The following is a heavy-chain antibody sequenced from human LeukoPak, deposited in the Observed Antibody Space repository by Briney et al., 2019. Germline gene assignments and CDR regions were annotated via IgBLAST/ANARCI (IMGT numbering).Heavy chain of an antibody. V-gene: IGHV1-69*04. J-gene: IGHJ4*02. D-gene: IGHD3-9*01. CDR2: IIPILGIA. CDR1: GGTFTSYA. Sequence: SVEVSCKASGGTFTSYAISWVRQAPGQGLGWMERIIPILGIANYAQKFQGRVTITADKSTSTAYMELSSLGSEDTAVYYCARDRVGRYFDWLEPSDYWGQGTLVTVSS. CDR3: ARDRVGRYFDWLEPSDY.